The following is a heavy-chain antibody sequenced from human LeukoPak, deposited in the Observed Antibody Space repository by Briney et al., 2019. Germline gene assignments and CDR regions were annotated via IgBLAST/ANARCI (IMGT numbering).Heavy chain of an antibody. V-gene: IGHV3-48*04. CDR3: AKVPSITIFDHYNAFDI. D-gene: IGHD3-3*01. CDR2: ISGSSSTI. CDR1: GFIFSSFT. J-gene: IGHJ3*02. Sequence: GGSLRLSCAASGFIFSSFTMNWVRQAPGKGLEWVSYISGSSSTIYYADSVKGRFTISRDNAKNSLYLQMNSLRVEDTAVYYCAKVPSITIFDHYNAFDIWGQGTMVTVSS.